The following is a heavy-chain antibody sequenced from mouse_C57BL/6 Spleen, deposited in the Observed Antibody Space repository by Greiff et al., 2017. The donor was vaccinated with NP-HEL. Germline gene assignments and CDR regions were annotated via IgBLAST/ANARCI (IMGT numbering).Heavy chain of an antibody. D-gene: IGHD1-1*01. J-gene: IGHJ1*03. CDR3: TRSVPTVVATNPYFDV. Sequence: EVQLQQSGTVLARPGASVKMSCKTSGYTFTSYWMHWVKKRPGQGLEWIGAIYPGNSDTSYNQKFKGKAKLTAVTSASTAYMELSRLTNEDSAVYYCTRSVPTVVATNPYFDVWGTGPTVTVSS. CDR2: IYPGNSDT. V-gene: IGHV1-5*01. CDR1: GYTFTSYW.